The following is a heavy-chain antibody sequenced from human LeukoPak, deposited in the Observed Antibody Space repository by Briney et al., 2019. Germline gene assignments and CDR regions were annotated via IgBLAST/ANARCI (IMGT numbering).Heavy chain of an antibody. CDR2: INPSRGNT. CDR1: GYTFTSYY. J-gene: IGHJ5*02. D-gene: IGHD1-26*01. Sequence: GASVKVSCKASGYTFTSYYMYWVRQAPGQGLEWMGIINPSRGNTNYAQRFQGRVTMTRDMSTSTVYMELSSLRSEDTAVYYCARFLPQKWELPGNWFDPWGQGTLVTVSS. V-gene: IGHV1-46*01. CDR3: ARFLPQKWELPGNWFDP.